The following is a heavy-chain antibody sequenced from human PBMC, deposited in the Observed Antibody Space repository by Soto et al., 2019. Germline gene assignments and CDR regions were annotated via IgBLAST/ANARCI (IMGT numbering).Heavy chain of an antibody. CDR1: GFTVSSNY. CDR2: IYSSGST. J-gene: IGHJ4*02. D-gene: IGHD3-10*01. Sequence: EVQLVETGGGLIQPGGSLRLSCAASGFTVSSNYMSWVRQAPGKGLEWVSVIYSSGSTYYADSVKGRFTISRDNSKNTLYLQMNSLRAEDTAVYYCARSEPRITMVLWGQGTLVTVSS. V-gene: IGHV3-53*02. CDR3: ARSEPRITMVL.